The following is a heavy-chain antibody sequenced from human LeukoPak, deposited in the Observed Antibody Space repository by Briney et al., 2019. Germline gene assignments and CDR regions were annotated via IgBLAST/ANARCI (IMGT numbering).Heavy chain of an antibody. CDR1: GYTFTGYY. D-gene: IGHD1-14*01. CDR2: INPNSGGT. J-gene: IGHJ5*02. V-gene: IGHV1-2*02. Sequence: ASMKVSCKASGYTFTGYYMHWVRQAPGQGLEWMGWINPNSGGTNYAQKFQGRVTMTRDTSISTAYMELSRLRSDDTAVYYCARAPNVDNRRQWFDPWGQGTLVTVSS. CDR3: ARAPNVDNRRQWFDP.